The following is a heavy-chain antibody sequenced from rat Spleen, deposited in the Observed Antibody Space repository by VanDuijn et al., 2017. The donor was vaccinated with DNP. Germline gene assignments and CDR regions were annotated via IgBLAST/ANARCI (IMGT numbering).Heavy chain of an antibody. D-gene: IGHD1-4*01. J-gene: IGHJ2*01. CDR3: ARRVFPAQGGYLDY. V-gene: IGHV5S11*01. CDR1: GFTFSNYD. Sequence: EVQLVESGGGLVQPGRSMKLSCGVPGFTFSNYDMAWVRQAPTKSLEWVASVTSSGGTTYYRDPVKGRFTISRDNAKSTLYLEMDSLRSEETATYYCARRVFPAQGGYLDYWGQGVMVTVSS. CDR2: VTSSGGTT.